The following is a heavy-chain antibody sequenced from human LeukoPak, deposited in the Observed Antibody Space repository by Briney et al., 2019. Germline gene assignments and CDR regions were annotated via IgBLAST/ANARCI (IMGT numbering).Heavy chain of an antibody. J-gene: IGHJ4*02. CDR2: INPNSGGT. V-gene: IGHV1-2*02. CDR1: GYTFTGYY. CDR3: ERDVRGSYFDS. Sequence: EASVKVSCKASGYTFTGYYMHWVRQAPGQGLEWMGWINPNSGGTNYAQKFQGRFTMTRDTSISTAYMELSRLTSDDTAMYYCERDVRGSYFDSWGQGTLVTVSS. D-gene: IGHD1-26*01.